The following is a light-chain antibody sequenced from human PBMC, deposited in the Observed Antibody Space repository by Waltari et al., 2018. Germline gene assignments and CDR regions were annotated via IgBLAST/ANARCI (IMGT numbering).Light chain of an antibody. CDR1: QSISSY. J-gene: IGKJ3*01. CDR3: QQSYSTPFT. V-gene: IGKV1-39*01. CDR2: AAS. Sequence: DIQMTQSPSSLSASVGDRVTITCRASQSISSYLNWYQQKPGKAPKLLIYAASSLQSGVPSRFSGSGSGTDFTLPISILQPEDFATYYCQQSYSTPFTFGPGTKVDIK.